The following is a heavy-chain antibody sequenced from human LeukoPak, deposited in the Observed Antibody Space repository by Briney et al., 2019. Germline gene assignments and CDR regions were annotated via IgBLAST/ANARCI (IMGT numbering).Heavy chain of an antibody. CDR2: IKSKADAGTT. J-gene: IGHJ4*02. V-gene: IGHV3-15*01. CDR1: GFSVSSYE. D-gene: IGHD1-1*01. Sequence: GRSLRLACAASGFSVSSYELNWVRQAPGKGLEWVGRIKSKADAGTTHYPAPVKATFNISRDDSKTTLYLQMNSLKTEDTAVYYCATIPYTSGFDYWGLGTLVTVSS. CDR3: ATIPYTSGFDY.